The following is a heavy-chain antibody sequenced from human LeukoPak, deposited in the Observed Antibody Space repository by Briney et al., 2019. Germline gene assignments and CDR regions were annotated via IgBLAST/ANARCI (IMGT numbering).Heavy chain of an antibody. CDR1: GFTFSTYW. J-gene: IGHJ2*01. V-gene: IGHV3-7*01. Sequence: GGSLRLSCAASGFTFSTYWMNWVRQAPGKGLEWVANIKQDGSEKYYVDSVKGRFTISRDNAKNSLYLQMNSLRAEDTAVYYCARAGRYSSSSGYWYFDLWGRGTLVTVSS. CDR3: ARAGRYSSSSGYWYFDL. D-gene: IGHD6-6*01. CDR2: IKQDGSEK.